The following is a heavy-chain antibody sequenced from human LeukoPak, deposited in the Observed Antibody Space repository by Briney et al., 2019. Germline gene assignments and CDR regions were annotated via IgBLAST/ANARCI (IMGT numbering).Heavy chain of an antibody. CDR1: GITLSNYG. V-gene: IGHV3-23*01. CDR3: AKRGVVIRVILVGFHKEAYYFDS. J-gene: IGHJ4*02. CDR2: LSAGGGST. Sequence: GGSLRLSCAISGITLSNYGMSWVRQPPGKGLEWVAGLSAGGGSTNYADSVKGRFTISRDNPKNTLYLQMNSLRAEDTAVYFCAKRGVVIRVILVGFHKEAYYFDSWGQGALVTVSS. D-gene: IGHD3-10*01.